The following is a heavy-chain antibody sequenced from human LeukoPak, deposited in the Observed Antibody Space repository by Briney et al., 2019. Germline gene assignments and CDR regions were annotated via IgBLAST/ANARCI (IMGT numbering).Heavy chain of an antibody. J-gene: IGHJ4*02. Sequence: PGGSLRLSCAASGFTFSSYSMNWVRQAPGKGLEWDSYISSSSSTIYYADSVKGRFTISRDNAKNSLYLQMNSLRAEDTAVYYCARDMDTIFGVVTPDYWGQGTLVTVSS. CDR1: GFTFSSYS. CDR3: ARDMDTIFGVVTPDY. V-gene: IGHV3-48*01. CDR2: ISSSSSTI. D-gene: IGHD3-3*01.